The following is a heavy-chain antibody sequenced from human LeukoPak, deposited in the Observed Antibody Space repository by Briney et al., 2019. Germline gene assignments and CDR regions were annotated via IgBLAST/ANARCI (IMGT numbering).Heavy chain of an antibody. V-gene: IGHV4-59*13. CDR3: ARGDQEFDY. J-gene: IGHJ4*02. CDR1: GTSINTYS. Sequence: PSQTLSLACTVSGTSINTYSWSWIRQPPGKGLEWIGYVYASGDYNSGINTYSPSLESRVTITVDTSKNQFALRLTSLTAADTAVYYCARGDQEFDYWGQGTRVTVSS. CDR2: VYASGDYNSGIN.